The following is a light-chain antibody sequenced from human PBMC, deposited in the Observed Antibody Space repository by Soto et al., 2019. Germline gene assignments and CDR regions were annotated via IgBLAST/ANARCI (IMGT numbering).Light chain of an antibody. CDR2: GAS. J-gene: IGKJ1*01. V-gene: IGKV3-20*01. Sequence: VLTQSPGTLSLSPGERATLSCRASQSVSSTYLAWYQQKPGQAPRLLIYGASSRATGIPDRFSGSGSGTDFTLTISRMEPEDFAVYYCQQFGSSPRTLGQGTKVEI. CDR1: QSVSSTY. CDR3: QQFGSSPRT.